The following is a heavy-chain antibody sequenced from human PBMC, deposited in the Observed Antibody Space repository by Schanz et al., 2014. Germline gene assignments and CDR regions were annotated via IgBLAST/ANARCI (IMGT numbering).Heavy chain of an antibody. J-gene: IGHJ3*02. V-gene: IGHV4-39*01. CDR3: ARRDNYLSAFDI. D-gene: IGHD4-4*01. CDR2: IYYTGTT. Sequence: QLQLQESGPGLVKPSETLSLTCTVSGASISGSSDYWGWIRQSPGKGLEWIGNIYYTGTTYYNPSPKSRFSIPLDTSKNQVSLKLPSVTAADTAVFYCARRDNYLSAFDIWGQGTMVTVSS. CDR1: GASISGSSDY.